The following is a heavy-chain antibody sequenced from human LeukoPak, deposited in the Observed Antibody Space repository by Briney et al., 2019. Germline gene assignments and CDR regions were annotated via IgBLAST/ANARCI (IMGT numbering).Heavy chain of an antibody. Sequence: GGSLRLSCAASGFTFSSYSMNWVRQAPGKGLEWVSSISSSSSYIYYADSVKGRFTISRDNAKDSLYLQMNSLRAEDTAVYYCARDPGTDSSGYTWYFDLWGRGTLVTVSS. CDR1: GFTFSSYS. V-gene: IGHV3-21*01. J-gene: IGHJ2*01. D-gene: IGHD3-22*01. CDR3: ARDPGTDSSGYTWYFDL. CDR2: ISSSSSYI.